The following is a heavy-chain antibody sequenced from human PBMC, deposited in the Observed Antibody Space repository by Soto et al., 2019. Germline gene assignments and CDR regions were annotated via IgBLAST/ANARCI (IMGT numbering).Heavy chain of an antibody. D-gene: IGHD1-7*01. V-gene: IGHV1-2*02. Sequence: ASVKVSCKASGYAFTGQYMHWVRQAPGQGLEWMGWINPNSGDTNYAQKFQGRVTMTRDTSIGTAYMELSSLRSNDTAIYYCARESSGITLYGMDVWGQGTTVTVSS. CDR3: ARESSGITLYGMDV. J-gene: IGHJ6*02. CDR1: GYAFTGQY. CDR2: INPNSGDT.